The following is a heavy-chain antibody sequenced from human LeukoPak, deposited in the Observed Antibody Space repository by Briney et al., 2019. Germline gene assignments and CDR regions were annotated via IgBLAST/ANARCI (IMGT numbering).Heavy chain of an antibody. J-gene: IGHJ4*02. CDR3: AREGALGYGRYTYDY. D-gene: IGHD5-24*01. CDR1: GFTFSDYW. CDR2: INSDGRNI. V-gene: IGHV3-74*01. Sequence: GGSLRLSCAASGFTFSDYWMHWVRQAPGEGLVWVSRINSDGRNIRYADSVKGRFTISRDNAKNTLYLQMNSLTPEDTAVYYCAREGALGYGRYTYDYWGQGTLVTVSS.